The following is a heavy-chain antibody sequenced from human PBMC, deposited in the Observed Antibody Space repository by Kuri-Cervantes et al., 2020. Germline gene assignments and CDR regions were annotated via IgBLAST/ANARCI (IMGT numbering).Heavy chain of an antibody. CDR1: GGSFSGYY. V-gene: IGHV4-34*01. CDR3: ARGHDYGDYGNAFDI. J-gene: IGHJ3*02. D-gene: IGHD4-17*01. Sequence: SQTLSLTCAVYGGSFSGYYWSWIRQPPGKGLEWIGEINHSGSTNYNPSLKSRVTISVDTSKNQFSLKLSSVTAADTAVYYCARGHDYGDYGNAFDIWGQGTMVTVSS. CDR2: INHSGST.